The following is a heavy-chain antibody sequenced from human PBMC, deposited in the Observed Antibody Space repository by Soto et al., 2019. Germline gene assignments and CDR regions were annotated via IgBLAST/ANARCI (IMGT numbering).Heavy chain of an antibody. CDR2: IYYSGST. D-gene: IGHD4-17*01. CDR1: GGTISSGGYY. J-gene: IGHJ6*02. V-gene: IGHV4-31*03. Sequence: SETLSLTCTVSGGTISSGGYYWSWIRQHTGKSLEWIGYIYYSGSTDYNPSVKSRVTISVDTSKNQFSLKLSSVTAEETAQYYCASDPIGYGHYYYGMHVCGHGTTVTVSS. CDR3: ASDPIGYGHYYYGMHV.